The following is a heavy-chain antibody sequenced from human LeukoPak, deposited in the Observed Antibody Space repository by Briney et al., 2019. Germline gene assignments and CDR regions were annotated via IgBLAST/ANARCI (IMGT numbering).Heavy chain of an antibody. V-gene: IGHV3-74*01. Sequence: PGGSLRLSCAASGFTFSSYWMHWVRQAPGKGLVWVSRIKSDGSTRYADSVKGRFTISRDNAKNTVSLQMTSLRAEDTGVYYCARAPSEIGGYYPEYFRPWGQGTLVIVSS. CDR1: GFTFSSYW. CDR2: IKSDGST. J-gene: IGHJ1*01. D-gene: IGHD3-22*01. CDR3: ARAPSEIGGYYPEYFRP.